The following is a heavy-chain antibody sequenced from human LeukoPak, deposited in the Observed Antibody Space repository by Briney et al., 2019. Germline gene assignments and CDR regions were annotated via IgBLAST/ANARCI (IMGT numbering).Heavy chain of an antibody. CDR2: MNPNSGNT. Sequence: ASVKVSCKASGYTFTSYDINWVRQATGQGLEWMGWMNPNSGNTGYAQKFQGRVTMTRNTSISTAYMELSSLRSDDTAVYYCARGIAAAGTPLEFDYWGQGTLVTVSS. V-gene: IGHV1-8*01. J-gene: IGHJ4*02. CDR1: GYTFTSYD. CDR3: ARGIAAAGTPLEFDY. D-gene: IGHD6-13*01.